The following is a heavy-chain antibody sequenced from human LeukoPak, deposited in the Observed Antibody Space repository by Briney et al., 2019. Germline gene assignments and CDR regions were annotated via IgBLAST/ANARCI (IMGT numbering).Heavy chain of an antibody. CDR2: INPNSGGT. CDR1: GYTFTGYY. Sequence: ASVKVSCKASGYTFTGYYMHWVRQAPRQGLEWMGWINPNSGGTNYAQKFQGRVTITADESTSTAYMELSSLRSEDTAVYYCARTTNTYYYDSSGPFVFDYWGQGTLVTVSS. J-gene: IGHJ4*02. V-gene: IGHV1-2*02. D-gene: IGHD3-22*01. CDR3: ARTTNTYYYDSSGPFVFDY.